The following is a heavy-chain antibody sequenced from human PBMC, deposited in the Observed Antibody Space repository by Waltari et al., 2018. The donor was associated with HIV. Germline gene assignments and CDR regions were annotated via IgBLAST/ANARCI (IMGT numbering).Heavy chain of an antibody. J-gene: IGHJ2*01. CDR3: AKDKRTFGDLYWFFDL. CDR1: GFTFSSYA. CDR2: LRYDGNNK. Sequence: QVQLVESGGGVVQPGGSLRLSCAASGFTFSSYAMHWVRQAPGKGGEVVALLRYDGNNKYHGDSVRGRFTISRDNSKNTLYLQMDLLRTEDTAIDYCAKDKRTFGDLYWFFDLWGRGTLVTVSS. V-gene: IGHV3-30*02. D-gene: IGHD4-17*01.